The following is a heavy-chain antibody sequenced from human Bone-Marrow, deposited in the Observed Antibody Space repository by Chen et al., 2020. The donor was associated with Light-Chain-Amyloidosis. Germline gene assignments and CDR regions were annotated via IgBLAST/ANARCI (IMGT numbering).Heavy chain of an antibody. CDR3: ARGNRDGFNYWFDL. Sequence: QVQLQESGPGLVKPSETLSLTCTVSGDSFSNYYWSWIRQPPGKPLEWIGYIYNSVSTHYNFSLKSRVTFSVDMSKNQFSLNLTSLTAADTAVYYCARGNRDGFNYWFDLWGQGTLVTVSS. V-gene: IGHV4-59*13. CDR1: GDSFSNYY. D-gene: IGHD5-12*01. CDR2: IYNSVST. J-gene: IGHJ5*02.